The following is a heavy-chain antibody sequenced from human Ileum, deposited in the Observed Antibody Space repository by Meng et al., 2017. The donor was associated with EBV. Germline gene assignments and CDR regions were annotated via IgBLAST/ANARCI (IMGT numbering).Heavy chain of an antibody. J-gene: IGHJ4*02. D-gene: IGHD3-10*01. CDR1: GFSLNTGGMA. Sequence: QITLKESCPPLVKPTQTLPLTCTFSGFSLNTGGMAVSWIRQPPGKALEWLALIYWDDDKRYSPSLKTRLTITKDTSKNQVVLTMTNMDPVDTATYYCARRSFAAGSPDYWGQGTLVTVSS. CDR2: IYWDDDK. V-gene: IGHV2-5*02. CDR3: ARRSFAAGSPDY.